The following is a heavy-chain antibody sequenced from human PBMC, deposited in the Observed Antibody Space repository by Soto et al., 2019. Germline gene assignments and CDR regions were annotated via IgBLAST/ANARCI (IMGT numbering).Heavy chain of an antibody. V-gene: IGHV1-69*06. D-gene: IGHD3-22*01. CDR2: IIPIFGTA. Sequence: QVQLVQSGAEVKKPGSSVKVSCKASGGTFSSYAISWVRQAPGQGLEWMGGIIPIFGTANYAQKFQGRVTITADKSTSTAYMELSSLRSEDTAVYYCATAAGHDSSGYYPETRATDAFDIWGQGTMVTVSS. CDR1: GGTFSSYA. J-gene: IGHJ3*02. CDR3: ATAAGHDSSGYYPETRATDAFDI.